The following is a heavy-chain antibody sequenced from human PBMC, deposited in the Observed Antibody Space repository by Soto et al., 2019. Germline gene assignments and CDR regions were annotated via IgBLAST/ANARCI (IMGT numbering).Heavy chain of an antibody. J-gene: IGHJ6*03. Sequence: EVQLLESGGGLVQPGGSLRLPCAASGFNFSSYAMSWVRQHPAKGRERVSDISGSGGSTYYADAVKGQFTISRDNSMSTLYLQMNSGRAEDTAVYYCAKGGALLSYYYYYYYMCVWGKGSTVTVSS. D-gene: IGHD3-10*01. CDR1: GFNFSSYA. CDR3: AKGGALLSYYYYYYYMCV. V-gene: IGHV3-23*01. CDR2: ISGSGGST.